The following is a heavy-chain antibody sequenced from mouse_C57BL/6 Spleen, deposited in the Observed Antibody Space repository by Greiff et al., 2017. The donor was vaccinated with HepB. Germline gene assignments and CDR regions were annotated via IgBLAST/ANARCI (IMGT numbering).Heavy chain of an antibody. Sequence: EVKLMESGGGLVKPGGSLKLSCAASGFTFSSYAISWVRQTPEKRLEWVATISDGGSYTYYPDNVKGRFTISRDNAKNNLYLQMSHLKSEDTAMYYCARDMGWFAYWGQGTLVTVSA. J-gene: IGHJ3*01. CDR2: ISDGGSYT. CDR1: GFTFSSYA. CDR3: ARDMGWFAY. V-gene: IGHV5-4*01. D-gene: IGHD1-1*02.